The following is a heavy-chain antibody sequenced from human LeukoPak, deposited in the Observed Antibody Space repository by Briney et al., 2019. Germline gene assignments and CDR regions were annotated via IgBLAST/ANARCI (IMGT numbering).Heavy chain of an antibody. D-gene: IGHD1-26*01. J-gene: IGHJ5*02. CDR3: ARSGRGLATRFDP. Sequence: PSETLSLTCTVSGGSMTSLYWSWIRQPPGKGLEWIGYIYHSGSTNYNPSLKSRVTTSIDTSKNQFSLKLSSVTAADTAVYYCARSGRGLATRFDPWGQGILVTVSS. V-gene: IGHV4-59*11. CDR1: GGSMTSLY. CDR2: IYHSGST.